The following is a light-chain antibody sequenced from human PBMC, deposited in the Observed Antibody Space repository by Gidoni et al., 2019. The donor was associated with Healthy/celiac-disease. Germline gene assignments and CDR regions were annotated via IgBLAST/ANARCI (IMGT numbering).Light chain of an antibody. J-gene: IGLJ2*01. Sequence: STQLTQAPAVSVALGQTVRITCKGDRLRSSYASWYQPKPGQAPVLVIYGKNNRPAGIPDRFAGSSSGNTASLTITGAQAEDEADYYCNSRDSSGNHLVVFGGGTKLTVL. CDR3: NSRDSSGNHLVV. CDR2: GKN. V-gene: IGLV3-19*01. CDR1: RLRSSY.